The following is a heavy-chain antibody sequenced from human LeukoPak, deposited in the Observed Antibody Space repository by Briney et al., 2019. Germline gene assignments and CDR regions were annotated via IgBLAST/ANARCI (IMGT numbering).Heavy chain of an antibody. CDR2: INTDGSST. CDR3: ARNYYGSGSYYPFDY. V-gene: IGHV3-74*01. J-gene: IGHJ4*02. Sequence: GGSLRLSCAASGFTFSSYWMHWVRQAPGKGLVWVSRINTDGSSTSYADSVKGRFTISRDNAKNTLYLQMNSLRAEDTTVYYCARNYYGSGSYYPFDYWGQGTLVTVSS. CDR1: GFTFSSYW. D-gene: IGHD3-10*01.